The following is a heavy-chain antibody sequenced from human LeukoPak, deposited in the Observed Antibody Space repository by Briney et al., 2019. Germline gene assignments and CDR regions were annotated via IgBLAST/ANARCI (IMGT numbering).Heavy chain of an antibody. J-gene: IGHJ3*02. D-gene: IGHD5-24*01. CDR2: INPGGDNT. CDR1: GYTFTNYY. CDR3: ARIRDGYNDAYDI. Sequence: ASVKVSCKASGYTFTNYYIHWVRQAPGQGLEWMGLINPGGDNTDYAQNFQGRVTMTRDTSTSTVYMGLSSLRSEDTAVYYCARIRDGYNDAYDIWGQGTMITVSS. V-gene: IGHV1-46*01.